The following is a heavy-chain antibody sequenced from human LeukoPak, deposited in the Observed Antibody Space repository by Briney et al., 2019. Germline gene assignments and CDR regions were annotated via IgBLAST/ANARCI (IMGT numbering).Heavy chain of an antibody. Sequence: HPSETLSLTCTVSGGSISSGDYYWSWIRQPPGKGLEWIGYIYYSGSTYYNPSLKSRVTISVDTSKNQFSLKLSSVTAADTAVYYCARDFPAGGDEIVVALDAFDIWGQGTMVTVSS. V-gene: IGHV4-30-4*01. CDR3: ARDFPAGGDEIVVALDAFDI. D-gene: IGHD3-22*01. CDR2: IYYSGST. CDR1: GGSISSGDYY. J-gene: IGHJ3*02.